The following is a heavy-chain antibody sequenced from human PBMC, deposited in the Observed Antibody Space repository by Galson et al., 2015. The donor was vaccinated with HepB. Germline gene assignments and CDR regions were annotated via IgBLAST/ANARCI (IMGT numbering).Heavy chain of an antibody. CDR1: GGTFSSYA. J-gene: IGHJ6*02. D-gene: IGHD4-17*01. CDR3: ARVLRRRDYVSYGMDV. CDR2: IIPILGIA. V-gene: IGHV1-69*04. Sequence: SVKVSCKASGGTFSSYAISWVRQAPGQGLEWMGRIIPILGIANYAQKFQGRVTITADKSTSTAYMELSSLRSEDTAVYYCARVLRRRDYVSYGMDVWGQGTTVTVSS.